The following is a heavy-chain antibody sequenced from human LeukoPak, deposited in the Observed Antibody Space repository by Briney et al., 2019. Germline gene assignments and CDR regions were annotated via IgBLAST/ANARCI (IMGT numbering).Heavy chain of an antibody. Sequence: PGRSLRLSCAVSGHNFDVYAVHWVRQARGRGLVWGSGINWKTGNGIYADSVKGRFTISRDNAKNSLYLQMSSLRAEDTALYYCTRRAARWQFDLWGRGTLLTASS. CDR2: INWKTGNG. J-gene: IGHJ2*01. CDR3: TRRAARWQFDL. V-gene: IGHV3-9*01. D-gene: IGHD5-24*01. CDR1: GHNFDVYA.